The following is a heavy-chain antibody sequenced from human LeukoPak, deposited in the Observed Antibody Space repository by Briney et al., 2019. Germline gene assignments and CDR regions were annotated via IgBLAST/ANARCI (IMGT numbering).Heavy chain of an antibody. CDR2: IYYSGST. V-gene: IGHV4-31*11. Sequence: PSETLSLTCVVSGDSISSGAYSWSWIRQPPGKGLEWIGYIYYSGSTYYNPSLKSRVTISVDTSKNQFSLKLSSVTAADTAVYYCARDAHPRPRDYYGSGRFYPHNWFDPWGQGTLVTVSS. CDR1: GDSISSGAYS. D-gene: IGHD3-10*01. J-gene: IGHJ5*02. CDR3: ARDAHPRPRDYYGSGRFYPHNWFDP.